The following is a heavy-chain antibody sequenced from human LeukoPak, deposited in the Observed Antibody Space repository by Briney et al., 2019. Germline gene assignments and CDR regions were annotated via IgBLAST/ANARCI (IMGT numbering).Heavy chain of an antibody. Sequence: GGSLRLSCAVSQFYFGNNWMNWVRQAPGKGLEWVANIKRDGNEKYYVDSVKGRFTISRDNAKNSLYLQMNSLRPEDTAVYYCATGENKYGTFEYWGQGTLVTVSS. CDR2: IKRDGNEK. CDR1: QFYFGNNW. CDR3: ATGENKYGTFEY. J-gene: IGHJ4*02. D-gene: IGHD1/OR15-1a*01. V-gene: IGHV3-7*01.